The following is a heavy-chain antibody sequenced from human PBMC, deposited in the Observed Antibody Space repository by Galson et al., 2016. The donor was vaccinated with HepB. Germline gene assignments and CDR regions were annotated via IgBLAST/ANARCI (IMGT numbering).Heavy chain of an antibody. CDR1: GFNVSSYA. Sequence: SLRLSCAASGFNVSSYALHWVRQAPGKGLEYFSGISSVAGTTYYVDSVRGRFTISRDNSKKTLYGQMNSLRDEDTAVYFCVARKVRDFILVEYWGQGTLVTVSS. CDR3: VARKVRDFILVEY. J-gene: IGHJ4*02. V-gene: IGHV3-64*05. D-gene: IGHD2-21*01. CDR2: ISSVAGTT.